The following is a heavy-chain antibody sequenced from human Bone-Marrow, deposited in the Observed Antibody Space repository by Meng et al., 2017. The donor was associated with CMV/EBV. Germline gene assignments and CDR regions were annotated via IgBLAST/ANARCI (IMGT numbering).Heavy chain of an antibody. D-gene: IGHD6-19*01. J-gene: IGHJ4*02. Sequence: SLKVSCQASGYTFTGYYMHWVRQAPGQGLEWMGWINPNSGGTNYAQKFQGRVTMTRDTSISTAYMELSRLRSDDTAVYYCARVRDSSGWYHLDYWGQGTLVTVSS. CDR1: GYTFTGYY. CDR2: INPNSGGT. V-gene: IGHV1-2*02. CDR3: ARVRDSSGWYHLDY.